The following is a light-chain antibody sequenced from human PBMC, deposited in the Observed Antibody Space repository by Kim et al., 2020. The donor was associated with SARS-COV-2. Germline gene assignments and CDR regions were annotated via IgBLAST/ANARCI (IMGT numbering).Light chain of an antibody. CDR2: DVN. Sequence: QPVTNSCTGTNSDVGAYNYVSWYQHRPGKAPKLMSYDVNKRPSGVPDRFSGSKSGNTASLAISGLQAEDESDYYCCTYAGSYILVFGGGTQLTVL. V-gene: IGLV2-11*01. CDR1: NSDVGAYNY. J-gene: IGLJ3*02. CDR3: CTYAGSYILV.